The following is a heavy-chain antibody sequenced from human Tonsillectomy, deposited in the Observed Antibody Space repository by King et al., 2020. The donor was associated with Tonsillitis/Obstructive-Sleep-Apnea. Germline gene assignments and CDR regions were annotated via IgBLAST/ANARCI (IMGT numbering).Heavy chain of an antibody. CDR1: GFTFSSYD. V-gene: IGHV3-13*01. J-gene: IGHJ4*02. CDR3: ARQDGDQLFDY. Sequence: VQLVESGGGLVQPGGSLRLSCAASGFTFSSYDMHWVRQATGKGLEWVSTIGTAGDTYYPGSVKGRFTISRENAKNSLYLQMNSLRAGDTAVYYCARQDGDQLFDYWGQGTLVTVSS. D-gene: IGHD4-17*01. CDR2: IGTAGDT.